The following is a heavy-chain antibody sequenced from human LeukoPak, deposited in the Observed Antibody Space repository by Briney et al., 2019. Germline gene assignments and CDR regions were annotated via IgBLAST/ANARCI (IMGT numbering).Heavy chain of an antibody. CDR1: GGSISSSSYY. D-gene: IGHD3-22*01. J-gene: IGHJ1*01. CDR2: IYYSGST. Sequence: SETLSLTCTVSGGSISSSSYYWGWIRQPPGKGLEWIGSIYYSGSTYYNPSLKSRVTISVDTSKNQFSLKLSSVTAADTAVYYCTREPVKYYYDSSGYYFQHWGQGTLVTVSS. CDR3: TREPVKYYYDSSGYYFQH. V-gene: IGHV4-39*07.